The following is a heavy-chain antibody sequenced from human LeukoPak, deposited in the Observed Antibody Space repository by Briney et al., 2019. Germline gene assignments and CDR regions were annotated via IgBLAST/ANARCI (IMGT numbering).Heavy chain of an antibody. Sequence: SVKVSCKASGGTFSSYAISWVRQAPGQGLEWMGGIIPIFGTANYAQKFQGRVTITADESTSTAYMELSSLRSEDTAVYYCARLSRGSSSWYGIDYWGQGTLVSVSS. CDR1: GGTFSSYA. J-gene: IGHJ4*02. CDR2: IIPIFGTA. CDR3: ARLSRGSSSWYGIDY. D-gene: IGHD6-13*01. V-gene: IGHV1-69*13.